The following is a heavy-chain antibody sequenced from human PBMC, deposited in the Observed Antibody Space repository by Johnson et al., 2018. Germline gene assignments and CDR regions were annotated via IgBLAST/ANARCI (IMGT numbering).Heavy chain of an antibody. V-gene: IGHV1-69*01. CDR3: AGVREIYGMDV. D-gene: IGHD3-10*01. J-gene: IGHJ6*02. CDR2: IIPIFGTA. Sequence: QVQLVESGAEVKKXGSSVEVSCKASGGTFSSYAISWVRQAPGQGLEWMGGIIPIFGTAHYAQKFQGRVTITADESTSTAYMELSRRRSEDTAVYYCAGVREIYGMDVWGQGTTVTVSS. CDR1: GGTFSSYA.